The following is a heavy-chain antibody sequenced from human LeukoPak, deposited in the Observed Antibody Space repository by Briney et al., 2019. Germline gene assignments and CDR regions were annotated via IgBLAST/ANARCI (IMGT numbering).Heavy chain of an antibody. J-gene: IGHJ5*02. CDR1: GYTFTSYA. CDR2: INTNTGNP. Sequence: ASVKVSCKASGYTFTSYAMNWVRQAPGQGLEWMGWINTNTGNPTYAQGFTGRFVFSLDTSVNTTYLQISSLKTEDTAVYYCARDPRGGYSNLYPWGQGTLVTVSS. V-gene: IGHV7-4-1*02. D-gene: IGHD4-11*01. CDR3: ARDPRGGYSNLYP.